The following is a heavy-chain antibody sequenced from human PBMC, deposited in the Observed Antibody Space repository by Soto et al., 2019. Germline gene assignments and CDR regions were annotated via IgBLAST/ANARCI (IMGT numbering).Heavy chain of an antibody. CDR1: GYTFTRYD. CDR3: ARENHQDDCSGGSCYQYYYYYYMDV. D-gene: IGHD2-15*01. J-gene: IGHJ6*03. Sequence: ASVKVSCKASGYTFTRYDINWVRQATGRGLEWMGWMNPNSGNTGYAQKFQGRVTMTRNTSISTAYMELSSLRSEDTAVYYCARENHQDDCSGGSCYQYYYYYYMDVWGKGTTVTVSS. CDR2: MNPNSGNT. V-gene: IGHV1-8*01.